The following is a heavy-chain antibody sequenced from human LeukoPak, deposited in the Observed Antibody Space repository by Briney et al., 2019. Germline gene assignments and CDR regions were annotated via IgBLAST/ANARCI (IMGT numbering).Heavy chain of an antibody. D-gene: IGHD6-19*01. V-gene: IGHV5-51*01. CDR2: IFPGDSDT. J-gene: IGHJ4*02. CDR1: GYFFTTYW. CDR3: ARLHPYTTGWYIGADY. Sequence: GESLKISCRGSGYFFTTYWIGWVRQMPGKGLEWMGLIFPGDSDTRYSPSLRGQVTISADKSITTAYLQWSSLKASDSGIYYCARLHPYTTGWYIGADYWGQGTLVTVSS.